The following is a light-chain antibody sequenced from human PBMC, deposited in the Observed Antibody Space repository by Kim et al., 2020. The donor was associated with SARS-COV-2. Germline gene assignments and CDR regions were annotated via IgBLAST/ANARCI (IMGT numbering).Light chain of an antibody. V-gene: IGKV3-20*01. CDR3: QQYGSSWT. CDR2: AAS. J-gene: IGKJ1*01. CDR1: QSVYSNY. Sequence: EIVLTQSPGTLSLSPGDRATLSCRASQSVYSNYLAWYQQKPGQAPRLLIYAASSRATGIPDRFSGSDSGTDFTLTIRRLQPEDFAVYYCQQYGSSWTFGQGTKVDIK.